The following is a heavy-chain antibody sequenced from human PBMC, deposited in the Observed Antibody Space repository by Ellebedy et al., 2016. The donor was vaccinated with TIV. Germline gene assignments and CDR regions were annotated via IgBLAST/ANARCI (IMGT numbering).Heavy chain of an antibody. CDR1: GFTFRDYY. CDR2: LSRGSTYT. D-gene: IGHD3-22*01. Sequence: PGGSLRLSCTASGFTFRDYYMSWIRKAPGKGLEWVSCLSRGSTYTNYADSVKGRFTISRDNANNSLYLQMNSLRAEDTAVYYCARCLFYYDTCGSCDYWGQGTLVTVSS. CDR3: ARCLFYYDTCGSCDY. J-gene: IGHJ4*02. V-gene: IGHV3-11*06.